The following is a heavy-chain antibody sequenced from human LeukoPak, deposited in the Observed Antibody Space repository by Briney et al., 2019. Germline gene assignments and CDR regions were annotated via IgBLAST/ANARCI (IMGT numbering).Heavy chain of an antibody. CDR1: GGSFSGYY. CDR3: ARYDIVATNWFDP. CDR2: ITHRGST. J-gene: IGHJ5*02. Sequence: SETLSLTCAVYGGSFSGYYWSWMRQPPGKGLEWIGEITHRGSTNYNPSLKSRVTISVDTSKNQFSLKLNSVTAADTAVYYCARYDIVATNWFDPWGQGTLVTVS. D-gene: IGHD5-12*01. V-gene: IGHV4-34*01.